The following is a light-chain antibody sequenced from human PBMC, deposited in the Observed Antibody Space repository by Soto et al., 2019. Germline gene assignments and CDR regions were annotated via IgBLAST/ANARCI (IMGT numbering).Light chain of an antibody. CDR2: EVS. CDR1: SSDVGGYNY. V-gene: IGLV2-14*01. J-gene: IGLJ1*01. Sequence: QSVLTQPASVSGSPGQSIAISCTGTSSDVGGYNYVSWYQQHPGKAPKLLIYEVSNRPSGVSDRFSGSKSGNTASLTISGLQAEEEAAYYCSSYKSTDTYVSGTGTKVTV. CDR3: SSYKSTDTYV.